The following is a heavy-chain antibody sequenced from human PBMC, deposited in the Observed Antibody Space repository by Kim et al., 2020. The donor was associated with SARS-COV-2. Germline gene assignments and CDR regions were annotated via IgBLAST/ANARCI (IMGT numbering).Heavy chain of an antibody. CDR3: ARDMVRGVKYYYYGMDV. Sequence: SETLSLTCAVYGGSFSGYYWSWIRQPPGKGLEWIGEINHSGSTNYNPSLKSRVTTSVDTSKNQFSLKLSSVTAADTAXXXCARDMVRGVKYYYYGMDVWGXXTTXXVSS. CDR1: GGSFSGYY. V-gene: IGHV4-34*01. J-gene: IGHJ6*04. CDR2: INHSGST. D-gene: IGHD3-10*01.